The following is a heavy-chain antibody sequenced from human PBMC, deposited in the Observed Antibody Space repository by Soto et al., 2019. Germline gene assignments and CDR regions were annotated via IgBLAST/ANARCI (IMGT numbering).Heavy chain of an antibody. CDR3: AKDRAPYYYDSSGYYDY. V-gene: IGHV3-43*01. Sequence: PGGSLRLSCTASGFTFGDYTMHWVRQAPVKGLEWVSVITWDGINIEYADSVRGRFTISRDNTKNTLYLQMNSLRHEDTAVYYCAKDRAPYYYDSSGYYDYWGQGTLVTVSS. CDR2: ITWDGINI. J-gene: IGHJ4*02. D-gene: IGHD3-22*01. CDR1: GFTFGDYT.